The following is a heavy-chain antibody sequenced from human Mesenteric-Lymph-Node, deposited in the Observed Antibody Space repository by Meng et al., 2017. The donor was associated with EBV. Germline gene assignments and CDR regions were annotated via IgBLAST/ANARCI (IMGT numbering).Heavy chain of an antibody. J-gene: IGHJ5*02. V-gene: IGHV4-4*03. D-gene: IGHD4-23*01. CDR1: GGSISSYNW. Sequence: QVQLKGSGPGLVKPLGTLSLTCAVSGGSISSYNWWSWVRQTPGKGLEWIGEIFHSGTTNNNPSLRSRLTLSVDKSKNQFSLRLSSVTAADTAVYYCARITYGANFLDLWGQGTLVTVSS. CDR2: IFHSGTT. CDR3: ARITYGANFLDL.